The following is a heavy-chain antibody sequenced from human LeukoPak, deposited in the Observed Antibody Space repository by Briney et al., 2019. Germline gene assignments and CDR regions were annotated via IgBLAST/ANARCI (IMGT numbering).Heavy chain of an antibody. CDR3: ARQGSGGRAFDI. V-gene: IGHV4-59*08. CDR2: IYSSGST. D-gene: IGHD1-26*01. CDR1: GGSISSYY. J-gene: IGHJ3*02. Sequence: SETLSLTCSVSGGSISSYYWSWIRQPPGKGLEWIGYIYSSGSTNSNPSLKSRVTISVDTSKSQFSLKMTSVTAADTAVYYCARQGSGGRAFDIWGQGTMVTVSS.